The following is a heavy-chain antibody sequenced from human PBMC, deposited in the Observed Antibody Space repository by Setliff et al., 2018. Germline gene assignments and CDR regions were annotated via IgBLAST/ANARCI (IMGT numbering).Heavy chain of an antibody. CDR2: MHQSGRI. D-gene: IGHD5-18*01. V-gene: IGHV4-59*01. Sequence: TSETLSLTCTVSGGSISSTYYWTWIRQPPGKGLEWIGDMHQSGRINFNPSLKTRVTMSVDPSKNQFALNLRSVTAADTAVYYCVRDRTAYSYGLDVWAQGTTVTVSS. CDR3: VRDRTAYSYGLDV. CDR1: GGSISSTYY. J-gene: IGHJ6*02.